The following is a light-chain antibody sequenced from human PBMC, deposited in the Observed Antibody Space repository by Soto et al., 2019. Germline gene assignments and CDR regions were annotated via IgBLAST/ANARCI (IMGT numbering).Light chain of an antibody. J-gene: IGKJ1*01. Sequence: DIQMTQSPSTLSASVGDRVTLSCRASQSISSWLAWYQQKPGKAPKVLIYEASSLESGGPSRFSGSGSGTEFTLTISSLQPDDFATYYCQQYNSYPWTFGQGTKVDIK. CDR1: QSISSW. CDR2: EAS. V-gene: IGKV1-5*01. CDR3: QQYNSYPWT.